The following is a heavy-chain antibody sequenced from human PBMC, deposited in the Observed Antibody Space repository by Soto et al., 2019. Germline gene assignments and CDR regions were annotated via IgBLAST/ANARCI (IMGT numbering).Heavy chain of an antibody. Sequence: QMQLVQSGPEVKKPGTSVQVSCKASGFTFTSSAVQWVRQARGQRLEWIGWIVVGSGNTNYAQKFQERVTITRDMSTSTAYMERSRLRSEDTAVYYCDAASHYDFWSGYPFDYWGQGTLVTVSS. D-gene: IGHD3-3*01. CDR2: IVVGSGNT. CDR1: GFTFTSSA. J-gene: IGHJ4*02. V-gene: IGHV1-58*01. CDR3: DAASHYDFWSGYPFDY.